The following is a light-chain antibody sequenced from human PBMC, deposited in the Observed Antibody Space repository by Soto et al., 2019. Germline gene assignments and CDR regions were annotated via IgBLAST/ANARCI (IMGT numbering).Light chain of an antibody. CDR1: QSVRSTY. CDR3: QQYNSYSPET. CDR2: GVS. V-gene: IGKV3-15*01. Sequence: EIVMTQSPVTLSVSPGERATLSCRASQSVRSTYLAWYQQKPGQAPRLLIFGVSNRAAGIPARFSGSGAGTEFTLTISSLQPDDFATYYCQQYNSYSPETFGQGTKVDIK. J-gene: IGKJ1*01.